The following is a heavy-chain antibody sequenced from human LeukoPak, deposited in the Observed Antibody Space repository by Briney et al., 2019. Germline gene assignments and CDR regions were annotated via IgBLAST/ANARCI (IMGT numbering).Heavy chain of an antibody. V-gene: IGHV4-34*01. Sequence: PSETLSLTCAVYGGSFSGYYWSWIRQPPGKGLEWIGEINHSGSTNYNPSLKSRVTISVDTSKNQFSLKLSFVTAADTAVYYCARGKRSVFDYWGQGTLVTVSS. CDR3: ARGKRSVFDY. D-gene: IGHD4-17*01. CDR2: INHSGST. CDR1: GGSFSGYY. J-gene: IGHJ4*02.